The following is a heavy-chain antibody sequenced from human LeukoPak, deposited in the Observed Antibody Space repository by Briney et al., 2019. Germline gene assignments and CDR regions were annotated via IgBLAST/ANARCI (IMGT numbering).Heavy chain of an antibody. V-gene: IGHV1-8*03. D-gene: IGHD1-26*01. J-gene: IGHJ3*02. CDR1: GYTFTSYD. CDR2: MNPNSGNT. CDR3: ARATPGATVFSDAFDI. Sequence: ASVKVSCKASGYTFTSYDINWVRQATGQGLEWMGWMNPNSGNTGYAQKFQGRVTITRNTSISTAYMELSSLRSEDTAVYYRARATPGATVFSDAFDIWGQGTMVTVSS.